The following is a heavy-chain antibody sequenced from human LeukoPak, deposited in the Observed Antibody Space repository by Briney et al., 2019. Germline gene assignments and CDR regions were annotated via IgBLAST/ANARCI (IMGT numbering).Heavy chain of an antibody. Sequence: GGSLRLSCAASGFTFSSYWMSWVRQAPGKGPEWVSYINGDSDFTNYADSVKGRFTISRDNAKNTLYLQMNRLRPEDTAVYYCARPEAYCSGNSCYVYWGQGTLVTVSS. CDR3: ARPEAYCSGNSCYVY. V-gene: IGHV3-11*03. D-gene: IGHD2-15*01. CDR2: INGDSDFT. CDR1: GFTFSSYW. J-gene: IGHJ4*02.